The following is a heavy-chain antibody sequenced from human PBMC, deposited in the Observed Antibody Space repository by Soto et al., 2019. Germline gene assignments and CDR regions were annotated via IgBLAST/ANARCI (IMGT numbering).Heavy chain of an antibody. Sequence: SETLSLTCAVYGGSFSGYYWSWIRQPPGKGLEWIGEINHSGSTNYNPSLKSRVTISVDTSKNQFSLKLSSVTAADTAVYYCASQTRYYFDYWGQGTLVT. CDR3: ASQTRYYFDY. V-gene: IGHV4-34*01. J-gene: IGHJ4*02. CDR2: INHSGST. CDR1: GGSFSGYY.